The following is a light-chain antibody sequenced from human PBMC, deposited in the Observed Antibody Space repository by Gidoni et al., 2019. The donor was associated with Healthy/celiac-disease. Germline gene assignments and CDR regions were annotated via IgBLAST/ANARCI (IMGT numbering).Light chain of an antibody. CDR1: QSISSY. J-gene: IGKJ4*01. CDR2: AAS. Sequence: DIQMTQSPSSLSASVGDRVTITCRASQSISSYLNWYQQKPGKAPKLLIYAASSLQIGVPSRFSGSGSWTDFTLTISSLQPEDFATYYCQQSYSTEGLTFGGXTKVEIK. V-gene: IGKV1-39*01. CDR3: QQSYSTEGLT.